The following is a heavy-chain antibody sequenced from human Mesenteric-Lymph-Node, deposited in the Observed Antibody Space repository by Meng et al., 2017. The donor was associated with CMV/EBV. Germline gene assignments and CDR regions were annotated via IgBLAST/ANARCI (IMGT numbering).Heavy chain of an antibody. CDR3: ARVRYSTGWQFDF. V-gene: IGHV3-74*01. J-gene: IGHJ4*02. D-gene: IGHD6-19*01. CDR1: GFTFSSSY. Sequence: GESLKISCAASGFTFSSSYMHWVRQAPGKGLVWVSRISSDESSTSYADSVKGRFTISRDNAKNTLYLQMNSLRADDTAKYYCARVRYSTGWQFDFWGQGTLVTVSS. CDR2: ISSDESST.